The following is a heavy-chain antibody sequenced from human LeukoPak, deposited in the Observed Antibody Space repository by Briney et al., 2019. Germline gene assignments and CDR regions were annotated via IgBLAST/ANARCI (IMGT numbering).Heavy chain of an antibody. D-gene: IGHD1-26*01. J-gene: IGHJ4*02. V-gene: IGHV4-59*08. Sequence: PSETLSLTCTVSGGSISSYYWSWIRQPPGKGLEWIGYIYYSGSTNYNPSLKSRVTISVDTSKNQFSLKLSSVTAADTAVYYCARNLVGASDYWGQGTLVTVSS. CDR1: GGSISSYY. CDR3: ARNLVGASDY. CDR2: IYYSGST.